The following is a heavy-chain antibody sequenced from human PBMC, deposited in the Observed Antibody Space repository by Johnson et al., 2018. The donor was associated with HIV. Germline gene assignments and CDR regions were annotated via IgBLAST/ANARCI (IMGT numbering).Heavy chain of an antibody. CDR2: ISYHGSNK. Sequence: QVQLVESGGGVVQPGRSLRLSCAPSGFTFSRYAMHWVRQAPGKGLEWVAVISYHGSNKYYADSVKGRFTISRDNSKNTLYLQMNSLRAEDTAVYYCARERGGSSGWSDALDVWGQGTMVTVSS. V-gene: IGHV3-30-3*01. D-gene: IGHD6-19*01. CDR1: GFTFSRYA. CDR3: ARERGGSSGWSDALDV. J-gene: IGHJ3*01.